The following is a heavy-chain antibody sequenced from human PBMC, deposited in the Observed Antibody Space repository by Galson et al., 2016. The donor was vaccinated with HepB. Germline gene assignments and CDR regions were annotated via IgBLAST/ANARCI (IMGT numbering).Heavy chain of an antibody. CDR1: GFTFSNAW. CDR2: IKNKPDGGTT. Sequence: SLRLSCAASGFTFSNAWMSWVRQAPGKGLEWVGRIKNKPDGGTTDYAAPVKGRFTISRDDSKNTLYLQMNSLKTEDTAVYYCTTDQRIAAAADLYFDYWGQGTLVTVSS. D-gene: IGHD6-13*01. CDR3: TTDQRIAAAADLYFDY. J-gene: IGHJ4*02. V-gene: IGHV3-15*01.